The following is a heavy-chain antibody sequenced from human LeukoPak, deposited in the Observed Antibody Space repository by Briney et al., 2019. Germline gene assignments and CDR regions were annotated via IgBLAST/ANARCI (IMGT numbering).Heavy chain of an antibody. CDR3: ANLNMTTVTTGY. V-gene: IGHV3-30*02. Sequence: GGSLRLSCAASGFTFSSYGMHWVRQAPGKGLEWVAFIRYDGSNKYYADSVKGRFTISRDNSKNTLYLQMNSLRAEDTAVYYCANLNMTTVTTGYWGQGTLVTVSS. D-gene: IGHD4-17*01. J-gene: IGHJ4*02. CDR1: GFTFSSYG. CDR2: IRYDGSNK.